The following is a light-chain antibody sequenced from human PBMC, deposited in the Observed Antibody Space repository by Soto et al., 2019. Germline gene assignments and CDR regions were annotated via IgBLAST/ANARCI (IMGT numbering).Light chain of an antibody. V-gene: IGLV3-25*03. J-gene: IGLJ1*01. CDR1: ALAKQY. Sequence: SYELTQPPSVSVSPGQTARNPCSGDALAKQYAYWYQQKPGHAPVLVIYKDSERPSGIPERFSGSSSGTTVTLTISGVQAEDEADYYCQSADISGPYVFGIGTKLTVL. CDR3: QSADISGPYV. CDR2: KDS.